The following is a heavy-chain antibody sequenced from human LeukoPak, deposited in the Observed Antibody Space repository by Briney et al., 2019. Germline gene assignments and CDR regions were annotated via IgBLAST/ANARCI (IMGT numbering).Heavy chain of an antibody. J-gene: IGHJ4*02. CDR3: AKHSSGWFYFDY. Sequence: RGSLRLSCAASGFTFSSYAMSWVRQAPGKGLEWVSAISGSGGTTYYADSVRGRFTISRDNSKNTLYLQMNSLRAEDTAVYYCAKHSSGWFYFDYWGQGTLVTVSS. D-gene: IGHD6-19*01. V-gene: IGHV3-23*01. CDR2: ISGSGGTT. CDR1: GFTFSSYA.